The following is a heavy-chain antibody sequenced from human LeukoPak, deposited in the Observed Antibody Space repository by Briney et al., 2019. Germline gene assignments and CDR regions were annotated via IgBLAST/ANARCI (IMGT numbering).Heavy chain of an antibody. D-gene: IGHD3-22*01. Sequence: ASVRVSCKTSGYTFTDYFVHWVRQAPGQGLEWMGWIDPNSGGTEYAQKFLGRVTMTRDTSISTAYMGLSRLRSDDTAVYFCAREYYYDSSGYSVDYYYYGMDVWGQGTTVTVSS. CDR2: IDPNSGGT. CDR1: GYTFTDYF. CDR3: AREYYYDSSGYSVDYYYYGMDV. V-gene: IGHV1-2*02. J-gene: IGHJ6*02.